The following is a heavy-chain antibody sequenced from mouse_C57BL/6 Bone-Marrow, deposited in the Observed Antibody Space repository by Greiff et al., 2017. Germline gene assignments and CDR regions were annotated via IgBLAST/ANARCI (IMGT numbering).Heavy chain of an antibody. CDR2: IHPNSGST. J-gene: IGHJ1*03. D-gene: IGHD1-1*01. Sequence: QVQLQQPGAELVKPGASVKLSCKASGYTFTSYWMHWVKQRPGQGLEWIGMIHPNSGSTNYNEKFKSKATLTVDKSSSTAYRQLSSLTSEDSAVYYGARNYYGSSYFYWYCDVWGTGTTVTVSS. CDR1: GYTFTSYW. V-gene: IGHV1-64*01. CDR3: ARNYYGSSYFYWYCDV.